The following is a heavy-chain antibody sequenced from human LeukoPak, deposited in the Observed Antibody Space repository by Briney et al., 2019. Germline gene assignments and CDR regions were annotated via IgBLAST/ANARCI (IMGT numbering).Heavy chain of an antibody. CDR3: ARRAYSGYDPGSLDI. CDR1: GYTFTNYW. Sequence: GESLKISCKGSGYTFTNYWIAWVRQMPGKGLEWMGIIYPGDSDTRYSPSFQGQVTISADKSISTAYLQWRRLKASDTAMYYCARRAYSGYDPGSLDIWGQGTMVTVSS. J-gene: IGHJ3*02. V-gene: IGHV5-51*01. D-gene: IGHD5-12*01. CDR2: IYPGDSDT.